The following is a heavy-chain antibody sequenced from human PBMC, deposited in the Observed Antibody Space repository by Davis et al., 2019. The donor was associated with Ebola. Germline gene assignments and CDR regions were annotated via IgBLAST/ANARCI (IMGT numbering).Heavy chain of an antibody. Sequence: PSETLSLTCTVSGGSISIYYWGWIRQPPGKGLEWIGSIYYSGSTYYNPSLKSRVTISVDTSKNQFSLKLSSVTAADTAVYYCARDHDRSPGDYWGQGTLVTVSS. CDR2: IYYSGST. V-gene: IGHV4-39*07. D-gene: IGHD3-16*01. CDR3: ARDHDRSPGDY. J-gene: IGHJ4*02. CDR1: GGSISIYY.